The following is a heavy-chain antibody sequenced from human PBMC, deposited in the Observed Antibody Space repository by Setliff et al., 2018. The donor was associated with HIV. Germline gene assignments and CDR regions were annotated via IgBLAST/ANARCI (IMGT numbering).Heavy chain of an antibody. D-gene: IGHD3-22*01. J-gene: IGHJ5*02. CDR3: GRDRTRYYYDSSGFNWFDP. Sequence: GASVKVSCKASGYNFTSHDINWVRQAPGQGREWMGWMNPKSGNTGYARKFQGRVTMTRDPSTSTAYMELSSLRSEDTAVYYCGRDRTRYYYDSSGFNWFDPWGQGTLVTVSS. CDR2: MNPKSGNT. CDR1: GYNFTSHD. V-gene: IGHV1-8*01.